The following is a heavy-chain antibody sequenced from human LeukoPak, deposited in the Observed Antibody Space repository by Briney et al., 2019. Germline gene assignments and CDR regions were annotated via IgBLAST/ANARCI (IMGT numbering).Heavy chain of an antibody. J-gene: IGHJ4*02. CDR1: ENIFNRYD. CDR3: AFRYCTGGSCPSPFDY. V-gene: IGHV1-8*01. CDR2: TNPNSGNT. Sequence: ASVKVSCKAPENIFNRYDINWVRQATGQGLEWIGSTNPNSGNTGYAHKFQGRVTMTRTPSTSTAYIELSSLRSEDTAVYYCAFRYCTGGSCPSPFDYWGQGTLITVSS. D-gene: IGHD2-15*01.